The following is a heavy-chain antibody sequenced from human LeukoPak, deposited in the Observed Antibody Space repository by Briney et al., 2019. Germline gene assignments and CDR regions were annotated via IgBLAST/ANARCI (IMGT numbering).Heavy chain of an antibody. CDR2: IKGDGSDK. Sequence: PGGSLRLSCAASGFTFSNYWMSWVRQAPGRGLEWVANIKGDGSDKEYVDSVKGRFTISRDNAKNSVYLQMNSLRAEDTAVYYCARDLDWGRLDYWGQGILVTVSS. V-gene: IGHV3-7*01. J-gene: IGHJ4*02. CDR1: GFTFSNYW. CDR3: ARDLDWGRLDY. D-gene: IGHD3-9*01.